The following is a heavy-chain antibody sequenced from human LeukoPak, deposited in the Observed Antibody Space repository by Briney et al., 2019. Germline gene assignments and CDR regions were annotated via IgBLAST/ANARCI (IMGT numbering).Heavy chain of an antibody. CDR1: GGSFSGYY. J-gene: IGHJ4*02. CDR3: ARVTGYMIEDYFDY. CDR2: INHSGST. Sequence: PSETLSLTCAVYGGSFSGYYWSWIRQPPGKGLEWIGEINHSGSTNYNPSLKSRVTISVKTSKNQFSLKLSSVTAADTAVYYCARVTGYMIEDYFDYWGQGTLVTVSS. D-gene: IGHD3-22*01. V-gene: IGHV4-34*01.